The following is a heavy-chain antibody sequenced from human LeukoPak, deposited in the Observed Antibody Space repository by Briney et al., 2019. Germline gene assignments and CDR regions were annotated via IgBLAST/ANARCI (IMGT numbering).Heavy chain of an antibody. V-gene: IGHV1-18*01. D-gene: IGHD6-19*01. CDR3: ARGRLKRVPFTKVAGALDY. CDR2: IGTYNGNT. Sequence: ASVKVSCKASGYTFRNYGITWVRQALGQGLEWMGWIGTYNGNTDYAQKFQGRVIMTADTSTTTAHMELRSLRSDDTAVYYCARGRLKRVPFTKVAGALDYWGQGTRSPSPQ. CDR1: GYTFRNYG. J-gene: IGHJ4*02.